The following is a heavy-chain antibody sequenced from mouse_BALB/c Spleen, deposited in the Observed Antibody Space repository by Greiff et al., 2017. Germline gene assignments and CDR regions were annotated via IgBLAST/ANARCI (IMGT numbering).Heavy chain of an antibody. J-gene: IGHJ3*01. CDR3: ARDRQLGLRGFAY. V-gene: IGHV3-2*02. CDR1: GYSITSDYA. CDR2: ISYSGST. Sequence: EVQLVESGPGLVKPSQSLSLTCTVTGYSITSDYAWNWIRQFPGNKLEWMGYISYSGSTSYNPSLKSRISITRDTSKNQFFLQLNSVTTEDTATYYCARDRQLGLRGFAYWGQGTLVTVSA. D-gene: IGHD3-2*01.